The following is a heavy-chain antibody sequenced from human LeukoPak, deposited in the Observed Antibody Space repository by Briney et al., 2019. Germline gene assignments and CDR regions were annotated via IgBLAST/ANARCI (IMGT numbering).Heavy chain of an antibody. CDR1: GFTFSDYY. Sequence: PGGSLRLSCAASGFTFSDYYMSWSRQAPGKGLEWLSYISPSTTHTSYADSVKGRFTISRDNAKNLLFLQMNSLTAEDTAVYYCARGGHGAADQWGQGTLVTVSS. CDR2: ISPSTTHT. J-gene: IGHJ5*02. D-gene: IGHD1-26*01. V-gene: IGHV3-11*05. CDR3: ARGGHGAADQ.